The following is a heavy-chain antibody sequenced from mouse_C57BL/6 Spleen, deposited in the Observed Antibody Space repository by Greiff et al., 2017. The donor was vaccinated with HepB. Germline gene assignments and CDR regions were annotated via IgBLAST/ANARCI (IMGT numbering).Heavy chain of an antibody. CDR3: ARQLRLPSFAY. J-gene: IGHJ3*01. CDR2: IYPGDGDT. V-gene: IGHV1-82*01. Sequence: VQLQESGPELVKPGASVKISCKASGYAFSSSWMNWVKQRPGTGLEWIGRIYPGDGDTNYNGKFQGKATLTADKSSSTAYMQRSSLTSEDSAVYFCARQLRLPSFAYWGQGTLVTVSA. D-gene: IGHD3-2*02. CDR1: GYAFSSSW.